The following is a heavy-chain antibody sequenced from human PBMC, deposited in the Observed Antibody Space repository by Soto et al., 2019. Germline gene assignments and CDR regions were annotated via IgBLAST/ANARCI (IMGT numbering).Heavy chain of an antibody. CDR2: ISGSGGST. Sequence: GGSLRLSCAASGFTFSSYAMSWVRQAPGKGLEWVSAISGSGGSTYYADSVKGRFTISRDNSKNTLYLQMNSLRAEDTAVYYCAKDLAIAAAGPGDNWFDPWGQGTLVTVSS. D-gene: IGHD6-13*01. CDR3: AKDLAIAAAGPGDNWFDP. J-gene: IGHJ5*02. CDR1: GFTFSSYA. V-gene: IGHV3-23*01.